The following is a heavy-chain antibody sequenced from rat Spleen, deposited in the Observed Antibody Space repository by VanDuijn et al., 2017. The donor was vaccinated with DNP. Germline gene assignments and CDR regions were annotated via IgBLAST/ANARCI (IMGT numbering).Heavy chain of an antibody. J-gene: IGHJ2*01. CDR2: IRYDGGST. V-gene: IGHV5-20*01. CDR3: TTDFERGY. CDR1: GFTFSDYY. D-gene: IGHD1-11*01. Sequence: EVKLVESGGGLVQPGRSLKLSCAASGFTFSDYYMAWVRQAPTKGLEWVAYIRYDGGSTSYRDSVKGRFTISRDNAKSTLYLQMDSLRSEDTATYYCTTDFERGYWGQGVMVTVSS.